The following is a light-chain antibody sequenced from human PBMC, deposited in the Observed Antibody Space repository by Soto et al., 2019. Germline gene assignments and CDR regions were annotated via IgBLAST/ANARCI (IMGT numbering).Light chain of an antibody. CDR1: SSNIGSNY. Sequence: QSVLTQPPSASGTPGQRVSISCSGSSSNIGSNYVYWYQQLPGAAPKLLMYKDTQRPSGVPDRFSGSKSGTSASLAISALRSGDEADYYCAAWDDSLSGPVFGGGTQRTVL. J-gene: IGLJ7*01. CDR2: KDT. V-gene: IGLV1-47*01. CDR3: AAWDDSLSGPV.